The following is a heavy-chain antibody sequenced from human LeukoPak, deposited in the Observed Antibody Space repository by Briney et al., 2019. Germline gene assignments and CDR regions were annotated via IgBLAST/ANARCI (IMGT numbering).Heavy chain of an antibody. J-gene: IGHJ5*02. CDR2: IYTSGCT. Sequence: SETLSLTCTVSGGSISSYYWSWIRQPAGTGLEGIGRIYTSGCTNYNTPLKSRVTISVDTSKNQFSLKLSSVTAADTAVYYCARGEYYYDSSGFWFDPWGQGTLVTVSS. CDR1: GGSISSYY. D-gene: IGHD3-22*01. CDR3: ARGEYYYDSSGFWFDP. V-gene: IGHV4-4*07.